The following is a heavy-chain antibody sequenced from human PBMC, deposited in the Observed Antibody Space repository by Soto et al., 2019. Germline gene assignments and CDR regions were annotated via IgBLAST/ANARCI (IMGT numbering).Heavy chain of an antibody. CDR2: IYPTDSYT. V-gene: IGHV5-10-1*01. D-gene: IGHD5-12*01. CDR1: GYSFSDSW. CDR3: ANHSGHDPPLLPFDF. Sequence: GESLKISCQASGYSFSDSWISWVRQMPGKGLEWMGRIYPTDSYTTYSPSFQRHVSISVDKSIPTAYLQWSSAKASDTASYYCANHSGHDPPLLPFDFWGQGTQVTVS. J-gene: IGHJ4*02.